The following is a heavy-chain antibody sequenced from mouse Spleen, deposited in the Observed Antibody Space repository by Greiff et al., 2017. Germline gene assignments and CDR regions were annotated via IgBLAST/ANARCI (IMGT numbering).Heavy chain of an antibody. Sequence: VQLQQSGPGLVKPSQSLSLTCSVTGYSITSGYYWNWIRQFPGNKLEWMGYISYDGSNNYNPSLKNRISITRDTSKNQFFLKLNSVTTEDTATYYCARGVYYFDYWGQGTTLTVSS. J-gene: IGHJ2*01. V-gene: IGHV3-6*01. CDR3: ARGVYYFDY. CDR2: ISYDGSN. CDR1: GYSITSGYY.